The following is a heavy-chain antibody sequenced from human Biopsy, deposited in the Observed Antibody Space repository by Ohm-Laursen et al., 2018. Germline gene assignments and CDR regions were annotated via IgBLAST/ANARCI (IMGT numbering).Heavy chain of an antibody. CDR1: GGTFSNYG. V-gene: IGHV1-69*06. D-gene: IGHD3-9*01. CDR3: ATKLTGYFHH. Sequence: SVKVSCKAPGGTFSNYGVNWVRQAPGQGLEWLGGNIPILGTGNYAQKFQDRVTVAADTSTSTATMELRSLRSDGTAVYYCATKLTGYFHHWGQGILVIVSS. CDR2: NIPILGTG. J-gene: IGHJ1*01.